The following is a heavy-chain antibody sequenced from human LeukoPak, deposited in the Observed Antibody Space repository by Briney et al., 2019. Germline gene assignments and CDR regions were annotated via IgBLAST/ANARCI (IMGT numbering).Heavy chain of an antibody. Sequence: GGSLRLSCAASGFTFSSYSMNWVRQAPGKGLEWASSISSSSSYIYYADSVRGRFTISRDNAKNSLYLQMNSLRAEDTAVYYCAGEYHYDSSGPDAFDIWGQGTMVTVSS. J-gene: IGHJ3*02. CDR3: AGEYHYDSSGPDAFDI. CDR1: GFTFSSYS. V-gene: IGHV3-21*01. CDR2: ISSSSSYI. D-gene: IGHD3-22*01.